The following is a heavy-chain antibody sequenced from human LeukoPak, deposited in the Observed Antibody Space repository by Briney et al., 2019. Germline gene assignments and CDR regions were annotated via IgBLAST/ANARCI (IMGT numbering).Heavy chain of an antibody. CDR2: IKQDGSEK. V-gene: IGHV3-7*01. D-gene: IGHD6-19*01. J-gene: IGHJ4*02. CDR3: ARAGYSSGWDY. Sequence: GGSLRLSCAASGFTFSSYWMSWVRQALGKGLEWVANIKQDGSEKYHVDSVKGRFTISRDNAENSLYLQMNSLRGEDTAVYFCARAGYSSGWDYWGQGTLVTVSS. CDR1: GFTFSSYW.